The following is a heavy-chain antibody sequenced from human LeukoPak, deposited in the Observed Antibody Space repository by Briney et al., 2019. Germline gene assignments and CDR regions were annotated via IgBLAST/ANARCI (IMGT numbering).Heavy chain of an antibody. J-gene: IGHJ4*02. D-gene: IGHD3-9*01. CDR3: ARDMTGYHDY. Sequence: HPGGSLRLSCAASGFTFSYYWMHWVRQAPGKGLVWVSRVNGDGSSTSYADSVKGRFTISRDNARNTLYLQMNSLRAEDTAVYYCARDMTGYHDYWGQGTLVTVSS. V-gene: IGHV3-74*01. CDR2: VNGDGSST. CDR1: GFTFSYYW.